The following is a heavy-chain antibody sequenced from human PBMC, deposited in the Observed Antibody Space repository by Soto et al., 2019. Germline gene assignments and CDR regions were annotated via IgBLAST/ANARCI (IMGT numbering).Heavy chain of an antibody. Sequence: QVQLQESGPGLVKPSQTLSLTCTVSGGSISSGGYYWSWIRQHPGKGLEWIGYIYYSGSTYYNPALKRRVTISVDTSKSQFSLKLSSVTAADTAVYYCARDPRDYGGNPYGMDVWGQGTTVTVSS. J-gene: IGHJ6*02. CDR2: IYYSGST. V-gene: IGHV4-31*03. CDR1: GGSISSGGYY. D-gene: IGHD4-17*01. CDR3: ARDPRDYGGNPYGMDV.